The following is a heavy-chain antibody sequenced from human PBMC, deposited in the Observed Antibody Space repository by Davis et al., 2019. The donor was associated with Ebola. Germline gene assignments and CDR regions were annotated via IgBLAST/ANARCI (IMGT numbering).Heavy chain of an antibody. CDR2: IKQDGSEK. J-gene: IGHJ4*02. CDR3: ARRSGY. V-gene: IGHV3-7*03. CDR1: GFTVSSNY. Sequence: GESLKISCAASGFTVSSNYMSWVRQAPGKGLEWVANIKQDGSEKYYVDSVKGRFTISRDNAKNSLYLKMNSLRAEDTAVYYCARRSGYWGQGTLVTVSS.